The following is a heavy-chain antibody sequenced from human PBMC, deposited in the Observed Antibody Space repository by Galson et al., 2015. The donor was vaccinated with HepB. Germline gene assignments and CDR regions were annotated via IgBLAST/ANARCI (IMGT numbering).Heavy chain of an antibody. CDR2: ISGYHDNA. CDR3: ARNDSNYGLDV. CDR1: GYSFTSYG. D-gene: IGHD3-22*01. J-gene: IGHJ6*02. Sequence: SVKVSCKASGYSFTSYGISWVRQAPGQGLEWMGWISGYHDNANYSPKFQGRVPLTPDTSTSAAYMELRSLRSDDTAVYYCARNDSNYGLDVWGQGTTVTVS. V-gene: IGHV1-18*01.